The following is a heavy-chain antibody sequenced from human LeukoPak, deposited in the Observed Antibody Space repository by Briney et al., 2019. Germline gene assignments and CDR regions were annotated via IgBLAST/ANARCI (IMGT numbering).Heavy chain of an antibody. D-gene: IGHD5-24*01. CDR1: GFTFSSYW. CDR3: AKDLGRDGYNPDAFDI. Sequence: AGGSLRLSCAASGFTFSSYWMHWVRQAPGKGLVWVSRINSDGSSTSYADSVKGRFTISRDNSKNTLYLQMNSLRAEDTAVYYCAKDLGRDGYNPDAFDIWGQGTMVTVSS. J-gene: IGHJ3*02. CDR2: INSDGSST. V-gene: IGHV3-74*01.